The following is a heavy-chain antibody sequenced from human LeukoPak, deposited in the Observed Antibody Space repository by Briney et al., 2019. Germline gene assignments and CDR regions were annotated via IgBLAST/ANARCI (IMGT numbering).Heavy chain of an antibody. V-gene: IGHV4-61*02. J-gene: IGHJ4*02. D-gene: IGHD2-2*01. Sequence: SQTLSLTCTVSGGSISSGSYYWSWIRQPAGKGLEWIVRIYTSGSTNYNPSLNSRVTISVDTSKNQFSLKLSSVTAADTAVYYCVLRSSARREGFDYWGQGTLVTVSS. CDR2: IYTSGST. CDR1: GGSISSGSYY. CDR3: VLRSSARREGFDY.